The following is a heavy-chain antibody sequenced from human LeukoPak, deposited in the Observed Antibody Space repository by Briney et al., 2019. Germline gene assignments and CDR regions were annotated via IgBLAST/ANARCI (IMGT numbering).Heavy chain of an antibody. Sequence: SGGSLRLSCAASGFTFSSYAMSWVRQAPGKGLEWVSAISGSGGSTYYAGSVKGRFTISRDNSKTTLYLQMNSLRAEDTAVYYCAKPEPLLLWFGDMWFDPWGQGTLVTVSS. CDR1: GFTFSSYA. V-gene: IGHV3-23*01. CDR3: AKPEPLLLWFGDMWFDP. J-gene: IGHJ5*02. D-gene: IGHD3-10*01. CDR2: ISGSGGST.